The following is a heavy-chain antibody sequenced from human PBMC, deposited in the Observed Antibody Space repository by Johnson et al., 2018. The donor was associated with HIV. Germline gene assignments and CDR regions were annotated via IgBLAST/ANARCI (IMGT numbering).Heavy chain of an antibody. CDR1: GFTFSSYA. J-gene: IGHJ3*02. CDR2: ISYDGSNK. D-gene: IGHD3-10*01. Sequence: QVQLVESGGGVVQPGRSLRLSCAASGFTFSSYAMHWVRQAPGKGLEWVAVISYDGSNKYYADSVKGRVTISRDNSKNTLYLQMNSLRAEDTAVYYCARDRVWFGELYAFDIWGQGTMVTVSS. V-gene: IGHV3-30-3*01. CDR3: ARDRVWFGELYAFDI.